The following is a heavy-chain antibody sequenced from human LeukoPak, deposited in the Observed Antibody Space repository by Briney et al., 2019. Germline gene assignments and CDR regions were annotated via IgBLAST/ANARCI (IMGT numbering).Heavy chain of an antibody. CDR2: SYYSGST. CDR1: GGSISSGGYS. D-gene: IGHD3-22*01. J-gene: IGHJ4*02. Sequence: SETLSLTCTVSGGSISSGGYSWSWIRQYPGKGLEWIGNSYYSGSTYYNPSLKSRVIISVDTSKNQFALKVSSVTAADTAVYYCARFHDSSGVDYWGQGTLVTVSS. CDR3: ARFHDSSGVDY. V-gene: IGHV4-31*03.